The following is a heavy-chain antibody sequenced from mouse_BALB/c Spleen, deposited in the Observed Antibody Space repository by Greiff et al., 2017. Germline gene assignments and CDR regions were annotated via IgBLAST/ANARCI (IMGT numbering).Heavy chain of an antibody. CDR1: GFTFSSYY. CDR2: INSNGGST. V-gene: IGHV5-6-2*01. D-gene: IGHD3-1*01. J-gene: IGHJ1*01. CDR3: ARKGGARWYFDV. Sequence: EVQGVESGGGLVKLGGSLKLSCAASGFTFSSYYMSWVRQTPEKRLELVAAINSNGGSTYYPDTVKGRFTISRDNAKNTLYLQMSSLKSEDTALYYCARKGGARWYFDVWGAGTTVTVSS.